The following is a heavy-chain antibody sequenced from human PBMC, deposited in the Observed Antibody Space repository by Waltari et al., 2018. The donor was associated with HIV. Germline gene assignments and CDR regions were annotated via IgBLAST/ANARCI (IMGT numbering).Heavy chain of an antibody. D-gene: IGHD6-6*01. J-gene: IGHJ6*02. Sequence: EVQLLESGGGLVQPGGSLRLSCAASGFTFSTNALRWVRQAPGKGLEWISSISGSGSSTYYADSIEGRFTISRDNSKNTLYLQMNSLRAEDTAAYYCAKVPQYISSSIYYYGMDVWGQGTTVTVSS. V-gene: IGHV3-23*01. CDR2: ISGSGSST. CDR1: GFTFSTNA. CDR3: AKVPQYISSSIYYYGMDV.